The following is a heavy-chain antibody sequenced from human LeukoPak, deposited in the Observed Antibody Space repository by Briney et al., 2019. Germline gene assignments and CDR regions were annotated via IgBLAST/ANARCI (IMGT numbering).Heavy chain of an antibody. D-gene: IGHD6-13*01. J-gene: IGHJ4*02. CDR3: ARDSHAWYGQYYFDF. Sequence: SETLSLTCTVSGGSISSSSYYWGWIRQPPGKGLEWIGSIYYSGSTYYNPSLKSRVTISVDTSKNQFSLKLSSVTAADTAVYYCARDSHAWYGQYYFDFWGQGALVTVSS. CDR1: GGSISSSSYY. V-gene: IGHV4-39*07. CDR2: IYYSGST.